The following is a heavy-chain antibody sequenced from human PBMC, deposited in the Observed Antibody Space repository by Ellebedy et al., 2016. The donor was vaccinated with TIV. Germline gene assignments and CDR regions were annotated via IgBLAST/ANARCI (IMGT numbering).Heavy chain of an antibody. D-gene: IGHD6-13*01. V-gene: IGHV4-39*01. Sequence: SETLSLXXTVSGGSISSSSYYWGWIRQPPGKGLEWIGSIYYSGSTYYNPSLKSRVTISVDTSKNQFSLKLSSVTAADTAVYYCFVPVYSSSWYPEGYFDYWGQGTLVTVSS. CDR2: IYYSGST. J-gene: IGHJ4*02. CDR3: FVPVYSSSWYPEGYFDY. CDR1: GGSISSSSYY.